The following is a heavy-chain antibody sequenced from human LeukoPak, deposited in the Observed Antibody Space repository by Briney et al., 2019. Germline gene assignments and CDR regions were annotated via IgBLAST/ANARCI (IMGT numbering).Heavy chain of an antibody. J-gene: IGHJ6*03. V-gene: IGHV4-34*01. Sequence: SETLSLTCAVYGGSFSGYYWSWIRQPPGKGLEWIGEINHSGSTNYNPSLKSRVTMSVDTSKNQFSLKLSSVTAADTAVYYCARESRYFDWLLRDYYYYMDVWGKGTTVTISS. CDR3: ARESRYFDWLLRDYYYYMDV. CDR1: GGSFSGYY. D-gene: IGHD3-9*01. CDR2: INHSGST.